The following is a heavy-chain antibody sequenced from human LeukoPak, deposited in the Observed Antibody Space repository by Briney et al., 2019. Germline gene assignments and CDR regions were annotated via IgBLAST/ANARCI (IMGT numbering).Heavy chain of an antibody. Sequence: PSETLSLTCDVSGGSISSSSYYWGWIRQPPGKGLEWIGSIYYSETTYYNPSLKSRVTISVDTSKNQFSLRLSSVTAADTAVYYCARQRYYGSGSYSLNWFDPWGQGTLVTVSS. J-gene: IGHJ5*02. CDR2: IYYSETT. V-gene: IGHV4-39*01. CDR3: ARQRYYGSGSYSLNWFDP. D-gene: IGHD3-10*01. CDR1: GGSISSSSYY.